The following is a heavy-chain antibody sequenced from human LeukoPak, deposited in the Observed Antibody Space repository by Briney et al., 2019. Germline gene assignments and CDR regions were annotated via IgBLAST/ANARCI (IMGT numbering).Heavy chain of an antibody. Sequence: PGGSLRLSCAASGFTFSDYYMSWIRQAPGKGLEWVSYISSDSTRYYADSVKGRFTISRDNARNSLYLQMNSLRGEDTALYYCAKDISVGATPYYFDYWGQGTLVTVSS. D-gene: IGHD1-26*01. CDR2: ISSDSTR. V-gene: IGHV3-11*01. J-gene: IGHJ4*02. CDR3: AKDISVGATPYYFDY. CDR1: GFTFSDYY.